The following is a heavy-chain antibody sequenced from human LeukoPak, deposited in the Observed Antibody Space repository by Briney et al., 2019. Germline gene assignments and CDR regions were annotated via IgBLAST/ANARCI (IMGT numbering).Heavy chain of an antibody. CDR1: GFTFSSYA. V-gene: IGHV3-30*04. J-gene: IGHJ4*02. D-gene: IGHD3-9*01. CDR3: ARGRFYDILTGYNDY. Sequence: GGSLRLSCAASGFTFSSYAMHWVRQAPGKGLEWVAVISYDGSNKYYADSVKGRFTISRDNSENTLYLQMNSLRAEDTAVYYCARGRFYDILTGYNDYWGQGTLVTVSS. CDR2: ISYDGSNK.